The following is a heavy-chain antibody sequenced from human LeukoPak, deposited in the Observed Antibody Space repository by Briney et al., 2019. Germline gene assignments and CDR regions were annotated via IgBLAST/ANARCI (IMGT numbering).Heavy chain of an antibody. CDR2: ISYDGSNK. Sequence: GGSLRLPCAASGFTFRSYGMHWVRQAPGKGLEWVAVISYDGSNKYYADSVKGRFTISRDNSKNTLYLQMNSLRAEDTAVYYCAKDQVAAAVKYYYGMDVWGQGTTVTVSS. D-gene: IGHD6-13*01. CDR3: AKDQVAAAVKYYYGMDV. CDR1: GFTFRSYG. V-gene: IGHV3-30*18. J-gene: IGHJ6*02.